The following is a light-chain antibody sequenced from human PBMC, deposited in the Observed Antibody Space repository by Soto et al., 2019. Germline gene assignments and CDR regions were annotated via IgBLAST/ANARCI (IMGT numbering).Light chain of an antibody. CDR2: EDK. CDR3: QSYDPTLRTSL. J-gene: IGLJ7*01. V-gene: IGLV3-21*02. Sequence: SYELTQPPSVSVTPGQTARITCGGNDIGGKTVHWYQQRPGQAPVLVVHEDKDRPSGIPERFSGSKSGTSASLAIAGLQADDEADYYCQSYDPTLRTSLFGGGTQLTVL. CDR1: DIGGKT.